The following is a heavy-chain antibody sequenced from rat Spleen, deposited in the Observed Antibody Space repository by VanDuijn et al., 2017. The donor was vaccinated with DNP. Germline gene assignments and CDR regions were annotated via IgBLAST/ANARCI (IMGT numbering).Heavy chain of an antibody. J-gene: IGHJ1*01. CDR1: GFTFSNYY. CDR3: ARVTEGYFDF. Sequence: EVQLVESGGGLVQPGRSLKLSCAASGFTFSNYYMAWVRQAPTKGLEWVAYISYDGGSTYYGDSVKGRFTISRDNAKSTLYLQMNSLRSEDMATYYCARVTEGYFDFWGPGTMVTVSS. CDR2: ISYDGGST. D-gene: IGHD1-11*01. V-gene: IGHV5-22*01.